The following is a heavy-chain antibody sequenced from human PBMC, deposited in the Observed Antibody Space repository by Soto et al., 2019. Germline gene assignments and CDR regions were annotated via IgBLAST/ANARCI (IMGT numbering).Heavy chain of an antibody. J-gene: IGHJ5*02. V-gene: IGHV3-7*03. D-gene: IGHD3-16*02. CDR1: GFRFRDYW. Sequence: GGPLRLACAFSGFRFRDYWMSWVRQAPGKGLEWVANIKQDESDKYYVDSVKGRFTISRDNAKNALYLQMNSLRVEDTAVYYCAAYCYTMTCTHFHGYSWGQGTQVNVS. CDR3: AAYCYTMTCTHFHGYS. CDR2: IKQDESDK.